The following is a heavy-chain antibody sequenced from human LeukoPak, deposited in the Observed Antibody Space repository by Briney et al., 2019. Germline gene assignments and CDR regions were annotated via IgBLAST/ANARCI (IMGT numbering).Heavy chain of an antibody. CDR1: GFTFEDYG. V-gene: IGHV3-43*02. CDR3: AKCVYSNIYYWFDP. D-gene: IGHD6-13*01. Sequence: GGSLRLSCAASGFTFEDYGMHWVRQAPGKGLEWASLITGNGVSTYYADSVEGRFTISRDNSKNSLYLQMNSLRTEDTALYYCAKCVYSNIYYWFDPWGQGTLVSVSS. CDR2: ITGNGVST. J-gene: IGHJ5*02.